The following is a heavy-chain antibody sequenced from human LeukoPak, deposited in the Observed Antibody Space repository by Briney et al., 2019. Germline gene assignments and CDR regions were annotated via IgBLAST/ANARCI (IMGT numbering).Heavy chain of an antibody. V-gene: IGHV3-30*18. J-gene: IGHJ4*02. CDR2: ISYDGSNK. CDR3: AKGGRDVWFGELGAFDY. Sequence: GGSLRLSRAASGFTFSSYGMHWVRQAPGKGLEWVAVISYDGSNKYYADSVKGRFTISRDNSKNTLYLQMNSLRAEDTAVYYCAKGGRDVWFGELGAFDYWGQGTLVTVSS. D-gene: IGHD3-10*01. CDR1: GFTFSSYG.